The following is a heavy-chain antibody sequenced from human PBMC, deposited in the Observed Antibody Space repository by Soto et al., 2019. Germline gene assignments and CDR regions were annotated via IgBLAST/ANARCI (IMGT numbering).Heavy chain of an antibody. V-gene: IGHV3-72*01. CDR1: GLIFSDYH. J-gene: IGHJ6*02. Sequence: EVQLVESRGGLVQPGGSLRLSCAASGLIFSDYHMDWVRQAPGKGLEWVGRIRRKANSYTTEYAASVKGRFTISRDDSKNSLYLQMNSLKSEDTAVYYCAMLGGWSGGSSGMDAWGQGTTVTVSS. D-gene: IGHD6-19*01. CDR2: IRRKANSYTT. CDR3: AMLGGWSGGSSGMDA.